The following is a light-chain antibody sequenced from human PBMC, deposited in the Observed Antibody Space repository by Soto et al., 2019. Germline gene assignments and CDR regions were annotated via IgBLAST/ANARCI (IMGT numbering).Light chain of an antibody. CDR3: QQYNIWRSIT. J-gene: IGKJ5*01. CDR1: QSVRNK. CDR2: DTS. Sequence: IVVTQSPATLSVSPWERATLSCRVSQSVRNKVAWYQHKPGQTPRVIIYDTSTRAAGIPARFSGSGYGTYFTLTISSLQSEDFAVYYCQQYNIWRSITFGQGTRLEI. V-gene: IGKV3-15*01.